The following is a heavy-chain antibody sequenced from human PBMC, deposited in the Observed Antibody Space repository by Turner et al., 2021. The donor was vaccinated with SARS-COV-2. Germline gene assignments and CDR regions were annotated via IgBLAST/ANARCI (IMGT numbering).Heavy chain of an antibody. CDR1: GYTFTGYH. Sequence: QVQLVQPEAEVKKPGASVKASCKASGYTFTGYHMHWVRQEPGQGLEWMGWIKPNSGSTNYAQKFQGRVTMTRDTSIRTANMELSGLRSDDKAVYYYARIPLVGATSYWGQGTLVTVSS. J-gene: IGHJ4*02. D-gene: IGHD1-26*01. CDR2: IKPNSGST. V-gene: IGHV1-2*02. CDR3: ARIPLVGATSY.